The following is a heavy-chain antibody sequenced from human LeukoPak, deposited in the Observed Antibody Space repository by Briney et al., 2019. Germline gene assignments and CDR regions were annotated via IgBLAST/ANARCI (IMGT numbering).Heavy chain of an antibody. Sequence: GGSLRLSCAASGFTFSNYGMHWVRQAPGKGLEWVAFIRYDGSNKYFADSLKGRFTISRDNSKNTLYLQMNSLRAEDTAVYYCAREAYYYGSGSPNWFDPWGQGTLVTVSS. CDR1: GFTFSNYG. CDR2: IRYDGSNK. D-gene: IGHD3-10*01. J-gene: IGHJ5*02. V-gene: IGHV3-30*02. CDR3: AREAYYYGSGSPNWFDP.